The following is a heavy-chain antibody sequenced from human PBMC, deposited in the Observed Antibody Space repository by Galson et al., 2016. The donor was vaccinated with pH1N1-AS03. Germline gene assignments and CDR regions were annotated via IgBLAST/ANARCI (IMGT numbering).Heavy chain of an antibody. CDR3: AKDIIIVGASLNGCYFDY. CDR1: AFIFSNYG. Sequence: SLRLSCAASAFIFSNYGMHWVRQAPGKGLEWVAVISYDGTNKFYADPVKGRFTISRDNSKNTLYLQMNSLRAEDTAVYYCAKDIIIVGASLNGCYFDYWGQGTLVTVSS. J-gene: IGHJ4*02. D-gene: IGHD1-26*01. V-gene: IGHV3-30*18. CDR2: ISYDGTNK.